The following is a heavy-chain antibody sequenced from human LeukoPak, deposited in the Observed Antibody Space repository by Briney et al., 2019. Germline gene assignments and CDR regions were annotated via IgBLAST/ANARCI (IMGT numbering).Heavy chain of an antibody. CDR1: GYTFTSYY. J-gene: IGHJ5*02. V-gene: IGHV1-46*01. Sequence: AASVKVSCKASGYTFTSYYMHWVRQAPGQGLEWMGIINLSGGTTYYAQKFQGRVTMTNDMSTSTVYMELSSLRSEDTAVYYCARDFGYNWKANWFDPWGQGTLVTVS. D-gene: IGHD1-1*01. CDR3: ARDFGYNWKANWFDP. CDR2: INLSGGTT.